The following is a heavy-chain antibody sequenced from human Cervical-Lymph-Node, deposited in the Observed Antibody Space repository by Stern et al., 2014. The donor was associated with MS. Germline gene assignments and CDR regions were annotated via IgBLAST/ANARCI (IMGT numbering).Heavy chain of an antibody. V-gene: IGHV4-61*02. CDR1: SGAIRSGRYY. CDR3: ARDWGYCSGGFCYMRFDP. D-gene: IGHD2-15*01. Sequence: QVQLQESGPGLVKPSQTLSLTCTVSSGAIRSGRYYWSWIRQPAGKGLEWIGRINTSGSTNYNPSLKSRVTISVDPSKNHFSLKLSSVTAADTAVYYCARDWGYCSGGFCYMRFDPWGQGTLVTVSS. CDR2: INTSGST. J-gene: IGHJ5*02.